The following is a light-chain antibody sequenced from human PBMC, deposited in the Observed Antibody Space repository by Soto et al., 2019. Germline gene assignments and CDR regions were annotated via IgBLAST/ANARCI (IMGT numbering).Light chain of an antibody. Sequence: EIVLTQSPGILSLSPGERATLSCRASQSVSNDFLAWYQQKPGQAPRRLIYGASTRATDVPDRFSGSGSGADFTLSISRLEPEDFAVYYCQQYGSSPPRTFGQGTKVEMK. J-gene: IGKJ1*01. V-gene: IGKV3-20*01. CDR3: QQYGSSPPRT. CDR2: GAS. CDR1: QSVSNDF.